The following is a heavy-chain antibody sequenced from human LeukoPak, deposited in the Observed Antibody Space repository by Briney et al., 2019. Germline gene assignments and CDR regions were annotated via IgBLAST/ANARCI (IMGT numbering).Heavy chain of an antibody. J-gene: IGHJ5*02. CDR2: IRYDGSNK. D-gene: IGHD3-3*01. CDR1: GFTFSSYG. CDR3: AKGFWSDYNWFDP. V-gene: IGHV3-30*02. Sequence: PGGSLRLSCAASGFTFSSYGMHWVGQAPGKGLEWVAFIRYDGSNKYYADSVKGRFAISRDNSKNTLYLQMNSLRAEDTAVYYCAKGFWSDYNWFDPWGQGTLVTVSS.